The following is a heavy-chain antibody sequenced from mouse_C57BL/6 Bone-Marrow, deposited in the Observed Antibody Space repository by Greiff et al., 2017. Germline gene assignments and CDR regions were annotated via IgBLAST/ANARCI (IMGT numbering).Heavy chain of an antibody. CDR1: GYTFTSYW. V-gene: IGHV1-55*01. Sequence: QVQLQQPGAELVKPGASVNMSCKASGYTFTSYWITWVKQRPGQGLEWIGDIYPGSGSTNYNEKFKSKATLTVDTSSSTAYMQLSSLTSEDSAVYYCARRPNYYAMDYGGQGTSVTVSS. CDR3: ARRPNYYAMDY. J-gene: IGHJ4*01. CDR2: IYPGSGST.